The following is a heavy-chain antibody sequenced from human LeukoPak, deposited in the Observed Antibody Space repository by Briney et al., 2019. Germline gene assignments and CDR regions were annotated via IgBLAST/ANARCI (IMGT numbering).Heavy chain of an antibody. CDR2: ISSSGSTT. J-gene: IGHJ2*01. D-gene: IGHD3-3*01. Sequence: GGSLRLSCAASGFTFSDYYMSWIRQAPGKGLEWVSYISSSGSTTYYADSVKGRFTISRDNAKNSLYLQMNSLRAEDTAVYYCARSDYDFWSGYYHWYFDLWGRGTLVTVSS. V-gene: IGHV3-11*04. CDR3: ARSDYDFWSGYYHWYFDL. CDR1: GFTFSDYY.